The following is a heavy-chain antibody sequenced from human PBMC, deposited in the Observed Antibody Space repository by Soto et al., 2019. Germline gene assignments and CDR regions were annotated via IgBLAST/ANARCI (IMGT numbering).Heavy chain of an antibody. J-gene: IGHJ4*02. Sequence: PGGSLRLSCSASGFNFRDYGIHWVRQAPGKGLEWVAVIWYDGTYKYYGNAVKGRFTISRDDSRNTVHLQMNSLTVDDTAVYYCARDQRKWELLSGLDNWGQGTLVTVSS. D-gene: IGHD1-26*01. CDR2: IWYDGTYK. V-gene: IGHV3-33*01. CDR1: GFNFRDYG. CDR3: ARDQRKWELLSGLDN.